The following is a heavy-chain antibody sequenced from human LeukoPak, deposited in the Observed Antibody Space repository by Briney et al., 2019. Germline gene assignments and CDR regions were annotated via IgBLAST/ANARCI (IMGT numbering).Heavy chain of an antibody. CDR1: GGSFSGYY. J-gene: IGHJ4*02. CDR2: IYHTGST. Sequence: SETLSLTCAVYGGSFSGYYWSWIRQPPGKGLEWIGEIYHTGSTNFNPSLKSRVTISMDTSKNQFSLNLRSVTAADTAVYYCARGGYGSGWFVEYWGQGTLVTVSS. CDR3: ARGGYGSGWFVEY. V-gene: IGHV4-34*01. D-gene: IGHD6-19*01.